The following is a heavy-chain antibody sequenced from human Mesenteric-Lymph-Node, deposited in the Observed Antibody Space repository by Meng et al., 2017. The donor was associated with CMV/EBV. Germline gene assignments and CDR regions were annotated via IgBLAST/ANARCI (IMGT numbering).Heavy chain of an antibody. CDR3: ARKVVPAAIRPLGWFDP. D-gene: IGHD2-2*01. V-gene: IGHV1-2*02. Sequence: ASVKVSCKASGYTFTSYDINWVRQATGQGLEWMGWINPNSGGTNYAQKFQGRVTMTRDTSISTAYMELSRLRSDDTAVYYCARKVVPAAIRPLGWFDPWGQGTLVTVSS. CDR1: GYTFTSYD. J-gene: IGHJ5*02. CDR2: INPNSGGT.